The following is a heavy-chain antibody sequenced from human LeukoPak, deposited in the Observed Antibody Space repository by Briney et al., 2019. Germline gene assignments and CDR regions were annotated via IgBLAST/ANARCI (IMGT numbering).Heavy chain of an antibody. CDR3: ARDRSGFDP. CDR1: AGSISSYY. Sequence: SETLSLTCTVSAGSISSYYWSWIRQPPGKGLEWIGYIYYSGSTNYNPSLKSRVTISVDTSKNQFSLKLSSVTAADTAVYYCARDRSGFDPWGQGTLVTVSS. CDR2: IYYSGST. V-gene: IGHV4-59*01. J-gene: IGHJ5*02.